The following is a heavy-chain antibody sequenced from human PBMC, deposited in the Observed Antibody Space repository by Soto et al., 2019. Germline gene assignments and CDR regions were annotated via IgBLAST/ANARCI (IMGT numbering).Heavy chain of an antibody. CDR1: GGTFSSYA. D-gene: IGHD5-12*01. J-gene: IGHJ6*02. CDR2: IIPIFGTA. Sequence: QVQLVQSGAEVKKPGSSVKVSCKASGGTFSSYAISWVRQAPGQGLEWMGGIIPIFGTANYAQKFQGRVTINAGEYTSTAYMELSSLRSEDTAVYNCARVRANWLQRNLYYGMDVWGQGTTVTVSS. V-gene: IGHV1-69*01. CDR3: ARVRANWLQRNLYYGMDV.